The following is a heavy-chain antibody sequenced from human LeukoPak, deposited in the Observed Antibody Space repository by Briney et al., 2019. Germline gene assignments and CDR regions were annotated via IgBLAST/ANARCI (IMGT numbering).Heavy chain of an antibody. V-gene: IGHV1-69*06. J-gene: IGHJ5*01. Sequence: ASVKVSCKASGGTFSSYAISWVRQAPGQGLEWVGGMILIFGTANYAQKFQGRVTITADKSTSTAYMELSSLRSEDTAVYYCARAPSSGWYDFWGQGTLVTVSS. CDR2: MILIFGTA. D-gene: IGHD6-19*01. CDR1: GGTFSSYA. CDR3: ARAPSSGWYDF.